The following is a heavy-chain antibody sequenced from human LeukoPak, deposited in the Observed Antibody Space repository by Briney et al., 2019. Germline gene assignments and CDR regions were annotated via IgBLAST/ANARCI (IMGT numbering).Heavy chain of an antibody. CDR3: ARVRLHCSSTSCSYYYYYGMDV. Sequence: SETLSLTSAVYAGSSSGYYWSWIGQPPGKGLGWMGGINHSGRTNYNPTLTRGVTISVDTSKNQFSLKLSSVTAADTAVYYCARVRLHCSSTSCSYYYYYGMDVWGQGTTVTVSS. CDR1: AGSSSGYY. CDR2: INHSGRT. V-gene: IGHV4-34*01. D-gene: IGHD2-2*01. J-gene: IGHJ6*02.